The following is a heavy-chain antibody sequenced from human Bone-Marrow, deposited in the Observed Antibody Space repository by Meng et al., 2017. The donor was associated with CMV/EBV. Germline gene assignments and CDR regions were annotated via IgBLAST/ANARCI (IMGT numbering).Heavy chain of an antibody. D-gene: IGHD6-19*01. J-gene: IGHJ4*02. CDR2: IKSDGSST. Sequence: GGSLRLSCAASGFTLSSYWMHWVRQAPGKGLMWVSRIKSDGSSTNYADSVKGRFTISRDNAKNTLYLQMNSLRGEDTAVYYCARESSGWTPGYWGQGTLVTVSS. CDR3: ARESSGWTPGY. CDR1: GFTLSSYW. V-gene: IGHV3-74*01.